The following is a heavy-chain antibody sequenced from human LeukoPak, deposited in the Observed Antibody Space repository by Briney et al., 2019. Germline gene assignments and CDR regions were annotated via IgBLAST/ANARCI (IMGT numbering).Heavy chain of an antibody. J-gene: IGHJ3*02. CDR1: GFTFSNYA. Sequence: GGSLRLSCAASGFTFSNYALTWVRQAPGKGLEWVSRVKGDGISTLYADSVKGRFTISRDNAKNTLYLQMNSLRADDTALYYCATGPYAAFEMWGPGTMVTVSS. V-gene: IGHV3-74*01. D-gene: IGHD2-2*01. CDR2: VKGDGIST. CDR3: ATGPYAAFEM.